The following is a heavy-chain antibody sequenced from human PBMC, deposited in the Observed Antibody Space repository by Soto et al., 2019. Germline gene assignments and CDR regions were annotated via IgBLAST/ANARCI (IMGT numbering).Heavy chain of an antibody. CDR2: ISAYNGHT. CDR1: GYTFNTYG. D-gene: IGHD3-16*01. CDR3: ARGRTWGARDFDY. V-gene: IGHV1-18*01. Sequence: QVQLVQSGGEVKRPGASVRVSCKASGYTFNTYGISWVRQDPGQGLEWMGWISAYNGHTDYAQKFQGRVTMTTDTSTTTVSMEFSSLTSDDTAVYYCARGRTWGARDFDYWGQGTLVTVSS. J-gene: IGHJ4*02.